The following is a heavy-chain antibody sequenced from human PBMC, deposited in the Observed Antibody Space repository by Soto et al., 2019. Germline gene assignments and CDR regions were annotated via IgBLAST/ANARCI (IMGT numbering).Heavy chain of an antibody. Sequence: QVQLQQWGAGLLKPSETLSLTCAVYGGSFSGYYWSWIRQPPGKGLEWIGEINHSGSTNYNPSLTSRVTIPVDTSKNQFSLKLSSVTAADTAVYYCARSGYCSGGSCYRRGNYYYYMDVWGKGTTVTVSS. CDR2: INHSGST. J-gene: IGHJ6*03. V-gene: IGHV4-34*01. CDR1: GGSFSGYY. CDR3: ARSGYCSGGSCYRRGNYYYYMDV. D-gene: IGHD2-15*01.